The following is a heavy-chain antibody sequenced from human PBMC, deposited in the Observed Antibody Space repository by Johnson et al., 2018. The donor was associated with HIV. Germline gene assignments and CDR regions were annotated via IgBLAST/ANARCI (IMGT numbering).Heavy chain of an antibody. CDR1: GFTFSSYA. CDR2: ISIDGSKQ. Sequence: MQLVESGGGVVPPGRSLRPSRAAPGFTFSSYALHWVRPAPGKGLEVGAGISIDGSKQYFGESVKGRFPISMDNTKKSLYLQMNSVRDDGTAVYYCARGRWLVPGALDLLGRGTVVTVST. D-gene: IGHD6-19*01. J-gene: IGHJ3*01. CDR3: ARGRWLVPGALDL. V-gene: IGHV3-30-3*01.